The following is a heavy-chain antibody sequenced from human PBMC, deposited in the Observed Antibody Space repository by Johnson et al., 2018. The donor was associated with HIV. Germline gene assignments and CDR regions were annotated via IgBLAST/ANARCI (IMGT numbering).Heavy chain of an antibody. J-gene: IGHJ3*02. D-gene: IGHD5-24*01. V-gene: IGHV3-30*14. CDR2: ISYDGGDT. CDR1: GFTFSSYA. Sequence: VHLVESGGGVVLPGGSLRLSCAASGFTFSSYAMHWVRQAPGKGMEWLAIISYDGGDTWYADSVKGRFTFSRDNSKNTLYLQMNSLRAEDTAVYYCAREGGDGYSPSAFDIWGQGTMVTVSS. CDR3: AREGGDGYSPSAFDI.